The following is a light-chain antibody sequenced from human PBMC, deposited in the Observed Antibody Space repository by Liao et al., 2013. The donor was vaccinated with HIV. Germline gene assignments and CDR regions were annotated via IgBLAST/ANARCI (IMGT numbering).Light chain of an antibody. CDR1: AFSRQY. Sequence: SYELTQPPSVSVSPGQTARITCSGDAFSRQYGYWYQQKSGQAPILVINKDNERPSGIPERFSGSRSGTTVTLAISGVQADDEADYYCQAWDSSTDVVFGGGTKLTVL. CDR2: KDN. CDR3: QAWDSSTDVV. J-gene: IGLJ2*01. V-gene: IGLV3-25*02.